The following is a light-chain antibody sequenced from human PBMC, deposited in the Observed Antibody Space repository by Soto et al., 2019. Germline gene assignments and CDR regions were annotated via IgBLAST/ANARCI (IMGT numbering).Light chain of an antibody. CDR3: ASYAGTRLFV. Sequence: QSALTKPPSASGTPGQSLTISCTGTSSDVGFYNFVSWYQQRPGKAPKLVIYEVTKRPSGVPDRFSGSKSGSTASLTVSGXQADDEADYYCASYAGTRLFVFGSGTKSPS. CDR1: SSDVGFYNF. J-gene: IGLJ1*01. V-gene: IGLV2-8*01. CDR2: EVT.